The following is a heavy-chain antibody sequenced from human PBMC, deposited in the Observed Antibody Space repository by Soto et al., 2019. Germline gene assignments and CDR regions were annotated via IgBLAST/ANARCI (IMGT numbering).Heavy chain of an antibody. CDR1: GYTFTDHY. J-gene: IGHJ4*02. Sequence: QEQLVQSGAEVRKPGASVKVSCKASGYTFTDHYVHWVRQAPGQGLEWLGWINTQTGASKYLYKYHGRVTITRDTSISTAYMELSRLRSDDTAVYYCAREFAVKTLLNSGSLHFDYWGQGTLVIVSS. D-gene: IGHD1-26*01. V-gene: IGHV1-2*07. CDR3: AREFAVKTLLNSGSLHFDY. CDR2: INTQTGAS.